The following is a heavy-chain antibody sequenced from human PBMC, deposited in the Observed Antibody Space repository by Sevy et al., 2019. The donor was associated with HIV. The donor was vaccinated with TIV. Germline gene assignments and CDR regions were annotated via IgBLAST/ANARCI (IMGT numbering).Heavy chain of an antibody. J-gene: IGHJ4*02. D-gene: IGHD2-15*01. CDR3: ARDTGVCSGGSCYSPPRYFDY. V-gene: IGHV1-46*01. CDR1: GYTFTSYY. Sequence: ASVKVSCKASGYTFTSYYMHWVRQAPGQGLEWMGIINPSGGSTSYAQKFQGRVTTTRDTSTSTVYMELSSLRSEDTAVYYCARDTGVCSGGSCYSPPRYFDYWGQGTLVTVSS. CDR2: INPSGGST.